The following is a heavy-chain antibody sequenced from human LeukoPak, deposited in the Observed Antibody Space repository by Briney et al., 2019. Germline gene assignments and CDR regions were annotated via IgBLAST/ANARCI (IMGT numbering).Heavy chain of an antibody. V-gene: IGHV1-2*06. CDR3: AKNYGSGSQYYFDY. CDR1: GYTFTGYY. D-gene: IGHD3-10*01. Sequence: APVKVSCKASGYTFTGYYMHWVRQAPGQGLEWMGRINPNSGGTNYAQKFQGRVTMTRDTSISTAYMELSRLRSDDTAVYYCAKNYGSGSQYYFDYWGQGTLVTVSS. J-gene: IGHJ4*02. CDR2: INPNSGGT.